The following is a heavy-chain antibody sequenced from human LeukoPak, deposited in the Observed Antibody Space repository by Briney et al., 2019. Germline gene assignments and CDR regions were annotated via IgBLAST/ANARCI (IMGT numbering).Heavy chain of an antibody. J-gene: IGHJ6*02. CDR3: ARDIVVVPAAMGGGADYYYYYGMDV. CDR2: ISAYNGNT. D-gene: IGHD2-2*01. CDR1: GYTFTSYG. V-gene: IGHV1-18*01. Sequence: GASVKVSCKASGYTFTSYGISWVRQAPGQGLEWMGWISAYNGNTNYAQKLQGRVTMTTDTSTSTAYMELRSLRSDDTAVYYCARDIVVVPAAMGGGADYYYYYGMDVWGQGTTVTVSS.